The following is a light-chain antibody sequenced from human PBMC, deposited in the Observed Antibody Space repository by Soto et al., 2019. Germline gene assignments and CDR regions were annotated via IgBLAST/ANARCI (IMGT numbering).Light chain of an antibody. CDR3: SSYTSSSTLV. Sequence: QSALTQPASVSGSPGQSITISCTGTSGDVGGYKYVSWYQQHPGKAPKLMIYEVSNRPSGVSNRVSGSKSDNTASLTISGLQTEDEDDYYCSSYTSSSTLVFGGGTKLTVL. CDR2: EVS. J-gene: IGLJ2*01. V-gene: IGLV2-14*01. CDR1: SGDVGGYKY.